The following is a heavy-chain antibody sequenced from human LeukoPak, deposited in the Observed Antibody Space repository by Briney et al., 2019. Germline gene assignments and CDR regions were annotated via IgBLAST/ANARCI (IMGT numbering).Heavy chain of an antibody. Sequence: PSETLSLTCAVYGGSFSGYYWSWIRQPPGKGLEWIGEINHSGSTNYNPSLESRVTISVDTSKNQFSLKLSSVTAADAAVYYCARYVYSSSPFDYWGQGTLVTVPS. V-gene: IGHV4-34*01. J-gene: IGHJ4*02. CDR3: ARYVYSSSPFDY. CDR2: INHSGST. CDR1: GGSFSGYY. D-gene: IGHD6-6*01.